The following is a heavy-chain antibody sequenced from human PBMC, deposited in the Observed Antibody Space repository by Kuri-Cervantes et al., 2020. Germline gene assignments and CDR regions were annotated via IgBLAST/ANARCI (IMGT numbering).Heavy chain of an antibody. CDR2: ISTDGSST. CDR1: GFTFTTYW. Sequence: GGSLRLSCAASGFTFTTYWMHWVRQAPGKGLVWVSRISTDGSSTSYADSVKGRFTISRDTARKTLYLQMHSLRVDDTATYYCVFSTESSSDYWGQGARVTVSS. CDR3: VFSTESSSDY. J-gene: IGHJ4*02. V-gene: IGHV3-74*01. D-gene: IGHD2/OR15-2a*01.